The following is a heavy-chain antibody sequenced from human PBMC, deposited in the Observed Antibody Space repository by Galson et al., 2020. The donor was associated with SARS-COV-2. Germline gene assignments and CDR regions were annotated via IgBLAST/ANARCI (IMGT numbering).Heavy chain of an antibody. Sequence: ASVKVSCKASGYTFTGYYMHWVRQAPGQGLEWMGWINPNSGGTNYAQKFQGRVTMTRDTSISTAYMELSRLRSDDTAVYYCARDGSSSWYVWSDPWGQGTLVTVSS. D-gene: IGHD6-13*01. CDR1: GYTFTGYY. J-gene: IGHJ5*02. CDR2: INPNSGGT. V-gene: IGHV1-2*02. CDR3: ARDGSSSWYVWSDP.